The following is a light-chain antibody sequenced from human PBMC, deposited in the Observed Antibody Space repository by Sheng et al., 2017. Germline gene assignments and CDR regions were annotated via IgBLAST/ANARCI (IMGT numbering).Light chain of an antibody. J-gene: IGKJ4*01. CDR1: QGISNS. CDR3: QQYYSTVALT. V-gene: IGKV1-NL1*01. Sequence: DIQMTQSPSSLSASVGDRVTMTCRASQGISNSLAWYQHKPGKAPKLLLYATSRLGGGVPSRFSGSGSGTDYTLTISSLQPDDFATYYCQQYYSTVALTFGGGTKVESK. CDR2: ATS.